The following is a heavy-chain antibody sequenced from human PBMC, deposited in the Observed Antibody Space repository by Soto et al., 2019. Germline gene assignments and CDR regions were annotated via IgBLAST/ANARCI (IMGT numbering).Heavy chain of an antibody. V-gene: IGHV4-59*01. CDR3: ARLEGGTYYSEYGMDV. D-gene: IGHD3-16*01. J-gene: IGHJ6*02. Sequence: PSETLSLTYTVSGGSISSYYWSWIRQPPGKGLEWIGYIYYSGSTNYNPSLKSRVTISVDTSKNQFSLKLCSVTAADTAVYYCARLEGGTYYSEYGMDVWGQWTTVTVSS. CDR1: GGSISSYY. CDR2: IYYSGST.